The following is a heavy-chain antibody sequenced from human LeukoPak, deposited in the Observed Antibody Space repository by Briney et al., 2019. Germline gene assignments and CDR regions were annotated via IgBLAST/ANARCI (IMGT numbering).Heavy chain of an antibody. Sequence: PSETLSLTCTVSGGSISSYYWSWIRQPPGKGLEWIGYIYYSGSTNYKPSLKSRVTISVDTSKNQFSLKLSSVTAADTAVYYCARGGYYGSGSGSPTYYYYMGVWGKGTTVTISS. CDR3: ARGGYYGSGSGSPTYYYYMGV. D-gene: IGHD3-10*01. J-gene: IGHJ6*03. CDR2: IYYSGST. V-gene: IGHV4-59*01. CDR1: GGSISSYY.